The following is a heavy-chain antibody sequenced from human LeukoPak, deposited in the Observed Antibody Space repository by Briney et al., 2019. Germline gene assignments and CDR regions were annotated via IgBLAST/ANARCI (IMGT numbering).Heavy chain of an antibody. CDR2: IKQDGSEK. CDR1: GFTFSSNW. D-gene: IGHD3-10*01. V-gene: IGHV3-7*01. J-gene: IGHJ6*03. CDR3: AKTGGDSVLYYYYMDV. Sequence: PGGSLRLSCAASGFTFSSNWMSWVRQAPGKGLEWVANIKQDGSEKYYVDSVKGRFTISRDDAKNSLYLQMNSLRAEDTAVYYCAKTGGDSVLYYYYMDVWGKGTTVTVSS.